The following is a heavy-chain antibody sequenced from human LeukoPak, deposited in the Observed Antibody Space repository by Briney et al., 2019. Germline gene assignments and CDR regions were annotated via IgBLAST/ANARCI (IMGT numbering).Heavy chain of an antibody. J-gene: IGHJ4*02. CDR3: YSNYEAFDY. Sequence: GGSLRLSCAVSGFTVSGNYMSWVRQAPGKGLEWVSLIYSGGTTYYADSVKGRFTISRDNSKNTLYLQMNSLRAEDTAVYYCYSNYEAFDYWGQGTLVTVSS. V-gene: IGHV3-53*05. CDR1: GFTVSGNY. CDR2: IYSGGTT. D-gene: IGHD4-11*01.